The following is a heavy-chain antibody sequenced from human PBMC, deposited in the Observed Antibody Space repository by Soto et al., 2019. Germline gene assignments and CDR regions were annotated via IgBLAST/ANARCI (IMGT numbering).Heavy chain of an antibody. CDR3: ARAAAAGSGGTYYYYGMDV. Sequence: QVQLVQSGAEVQKPGSSVTVSCKASGGTFSSYAISWVRQAPGQGLEWMGGIIPIFGTANYAQQFQGRVTITADESTSTAYMELSSLRSEDTAVDYCARAAAAGSGGTYYYYGMDVWVHGTTVTVS. D-gene: IGHD6-13*01. CDR2: IIPIFGTA. J-gene: IGHJ6*02. CDR1: GGTFSSYA. V-gene: IGHV1-69*01.